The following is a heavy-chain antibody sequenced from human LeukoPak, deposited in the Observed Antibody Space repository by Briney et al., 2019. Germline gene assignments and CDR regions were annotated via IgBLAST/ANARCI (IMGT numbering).Heavy chain of an antibody. J-gene: IGHJ4*02. CDR1: GDTFTSDY. D-gene: IGHD3-3*01. V-gene: IGHV1-46*01. CDR2: INPSGGST. Sequence: ASVKVSCKPSGDTFTSDYMHWVRQAPGQGLEWMGIINPSGGSTSYAQKFQGRVTMTRDTSTSTVYMELSSLRSEDTAVYYCARAKSGYSFDYWGQGTLVTVPS. CDR3: ARAKSGYSFDY.